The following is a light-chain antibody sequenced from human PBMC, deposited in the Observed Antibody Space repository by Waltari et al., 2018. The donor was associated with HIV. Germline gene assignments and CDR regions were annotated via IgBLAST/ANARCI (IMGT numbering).Light chain of an antibody. CDR2: STN. CDR1: SGSVSTSYY. J-gene: IGLJ1*01. Sequence: QTVVTQEPSFSVSPGGTVTLTCGLSSGSVSTSYYPSWYQQTPGQAPRTLIYSTNTRSSGVPDRFSGSILGNKAALTITGAQADDESDYYCVLYMGSGIGVFGTGTKVTVL. V-gene: IGLV8-61*01. CDR3: VLYMGSGIGV.